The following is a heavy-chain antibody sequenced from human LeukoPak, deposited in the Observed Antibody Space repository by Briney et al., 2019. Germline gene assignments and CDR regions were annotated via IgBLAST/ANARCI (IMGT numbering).Heavy chain of an antibody. D-gene: IGHD6-13*01. CDR1: GYTFTSYG. CDR2: ISAYNGNT. V-gene: IGHV1-18*01. Sequence: ASVKXSCKASGYTFTSYGISWVRQAPGQGVEWRGWISAYNGNTNYAQKLQGRVTITTDTSTSTAYMALRSLRSDDTAVYYCARDLGYSSSWYGDYWGQGTLVTVSS. CDR3: ARDLGYSSSWYGDY. J-gene: IGHJ4*02.